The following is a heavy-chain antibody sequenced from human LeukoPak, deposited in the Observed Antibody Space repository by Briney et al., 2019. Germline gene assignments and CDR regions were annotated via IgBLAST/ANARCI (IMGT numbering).Heavy chain of an antibody. CDR1: GYTFTGYC. V-gene: IGHV1-2*02. CDR3: ARTPKTTVTTRWFDP. J-gene: IGHJ5*02. Sequence: ASVKVSCKASGYTFTGYCMHWVRQAPGQGLEWMGWINPNSGGTNYAQKFQGRVTMTRDTSISTAYMELSRLRSDDTAVYYCARTPKTTVTTRWFDPWGQGTLVTVSS. D-gene: IGHD4-17*01. CDR2: INPNSGGT.